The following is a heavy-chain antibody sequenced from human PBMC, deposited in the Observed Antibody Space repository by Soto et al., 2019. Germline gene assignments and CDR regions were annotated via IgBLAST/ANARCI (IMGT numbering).Heavy chain of an antibody. J-gene: IGHJ3*02. CDR3: ARRHTDHAFDI. CDR1: GGSISSSSYY. D-gene: IGHD4-17*01. Sequence: SETLSLTCTVSGGSISSSSYYWGWIRQPPGKGLEWIGSIYYSGSTYYNPSLKSRVTISVDTSKNQFSLKLSSVTAADTAVYYCARRHTDHAFDIWGQGTMVTVSS. V-gene: IGHV4-39*01. CDR2: IYYSGST.